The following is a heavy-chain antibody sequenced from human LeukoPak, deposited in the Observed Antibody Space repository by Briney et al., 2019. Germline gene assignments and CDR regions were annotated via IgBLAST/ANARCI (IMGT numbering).Heavy chain of an antibody. D-gene: IGHD1-7*01. CDR2: ISSSSSTI. CDR3: ARDFTGDNWNCAHYMDV. Sequence: GGSLRLSCAASGFTFSSYSMNWVRQAPGKGLEWVSYISSSSSTIYYADSVKGRFTISRDNAKNSLYLQMNSLRAEDTAVYYCARDFTGDNWNCAHYMDVWGKGTTVTVSS. J-gene: IGHJ6*03. V-gene: IGHV3-48*01. CDR1: GFTFSSYS.